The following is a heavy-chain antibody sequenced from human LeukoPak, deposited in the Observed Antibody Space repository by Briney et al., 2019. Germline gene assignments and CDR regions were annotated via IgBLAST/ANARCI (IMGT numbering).Heavy chain of an antibody. CDR2: IYYSGST. J-gene: IGHJ6*03. CDR3: ARAVVTATRYYYYYYMDV. V-gene: IGHV4-59*01. D-gene: IGHD2-21*02. Sequence: SETLSLTCTVSGGSISSYYWSWIRQPPGKGLEWIGYIYYSGSTNYNPSLKSRVTISVDTSKNQFSLKLSSVTAADTAVYYCARAVVTATRYYYYYYMDVWGKGTTVTVSS. CDR1: GGSISSYY.